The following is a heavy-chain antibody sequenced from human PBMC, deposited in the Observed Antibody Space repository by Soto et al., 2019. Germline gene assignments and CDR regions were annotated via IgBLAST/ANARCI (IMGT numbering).Heavy chain of an antibody. J-gene: IGHJ3*02. D-gene: IGHD2-21*02. Sequence: QHAGSLKLSCSASRFTFSSYAMSWVRQAPGKGLEWVSAISGSGGSTYYADSVKGRFTISRDNSKNTLYLQMNSLGAEDTAVYYCAKDIVVVTATDAFDIWGQGTMVTVSS. CDR3: AKDIVVVTATDAFDI. CDR2: ISGSGGST. CDR1: RFTFSSYA. V-gene: IGHV3-23*01.